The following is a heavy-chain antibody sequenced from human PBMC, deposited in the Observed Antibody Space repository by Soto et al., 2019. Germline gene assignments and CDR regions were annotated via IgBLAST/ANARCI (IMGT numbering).Heavy chain of an antibody. CDR2: IYYSGST. Sequence: LSLTCTVSGGSISSGDYYWSWIRQPPGKGLEWIGYIYYSGSTYYNPSLKSRVTISVDTSKNQFSLKLSSVTAADTAVYYCAREDSSGYFFDYWGQGTLVTVSS. D-gene: IGHD3-22*01. V-gene: IGHV4-30-4*01. CDR1: GGSISSGDYY. CDR3: AREDSSGYFFDY. J-gene: IGHJ4*02.